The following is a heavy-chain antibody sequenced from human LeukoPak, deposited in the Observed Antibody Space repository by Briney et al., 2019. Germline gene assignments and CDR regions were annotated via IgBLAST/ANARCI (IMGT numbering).Heavy chain of an antibody. CDR2: ITNSGSTI. D-gene: IGHD2-2*01. CDR1: GFSFSDYY. Sequence: GGSLRLSCAASGFSFSDYYMSWVRQAPGKGLEWISYITNSGSTIYYAESVKGRFTISRDDAKNSLYLQMNNLRAEDTAVYYCARDRXCGTTTCSVDYWGQGTLVTVSS. CDR3: ARDRXCGTTTCSVDY. V-gene: IGHV3-11*01. J-gene: IGHJ4*02.